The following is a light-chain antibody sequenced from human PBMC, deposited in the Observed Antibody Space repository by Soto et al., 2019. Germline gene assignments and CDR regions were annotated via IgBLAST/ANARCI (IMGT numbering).Light chain of an antibody. CDR1: QSVSSSD. V-gene: IGKV3-20*01. Sequence: ETVLTQSPCTLSMSPGERATLSCRASQSVSSSDLAWYQQKPGQAPRLLIYGASRRATGIPDRFSGSGSGTDFTLTISRLEPEDFAVYYCQQYGRSPPSWTFGQGTKVEIK. CDR3: QQYGRSPPSWT. CDR2: GAS. J-gene: IGKJ1*01.